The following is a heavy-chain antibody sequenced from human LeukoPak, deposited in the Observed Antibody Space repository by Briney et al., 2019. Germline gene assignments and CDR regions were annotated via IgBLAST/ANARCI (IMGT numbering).Heavy chain of an antibody. CDR2: IYYSGST. V-gene: IGHV4-31*03. J-gene: IGHJ4*02. CDR1: GGSISSGGYY. Sequence: TPKTLSLTCTVSGGSISSGGYYWSWIRQHPEKGLEWIGYIYYSGSTYYNPSLKSRVTISVDTSKNLFSLKLSSVTAADTAVYYCARERYDYVWGSYRHAYFDYWGQGTLVTVSS. D-gene: IGHD3-16*02. CDR3: ARERYDYVWGSYRHAYFDY.